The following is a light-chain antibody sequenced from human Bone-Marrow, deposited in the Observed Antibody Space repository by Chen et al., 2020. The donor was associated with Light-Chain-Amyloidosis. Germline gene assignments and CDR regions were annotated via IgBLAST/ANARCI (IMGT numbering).Light chain of an antibody. V-gene: IGKV3-20*01. CDR1: QTISSNY. CDR3: QQYGSSPLT. CDR2: GSS. Sequence: EIVLTQSPGSLSLSPGEGANLSCRASQTISSNYLTWYQQKFGQAPRLLIYGSSSRATGIPDRFTGSGSGTDFTRSINRLEPEDFEMYYCQQYGSSPLTFGGWTKVESK. J-gene: IGKJ4*02.